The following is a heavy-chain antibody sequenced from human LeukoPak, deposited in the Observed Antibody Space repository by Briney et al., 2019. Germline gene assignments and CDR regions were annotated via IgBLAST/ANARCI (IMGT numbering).Heavy chain of an antibody. CDR3: ARVGPYSGYDEYYYYGMDV. J-gene: IGHJ6*02. V-gene: IGHV1-3*01. Sequence: ASVKVSCKASGYTFTSYAMHWVRQAPGQRLEWMGWINAGNGNTKYLQKFQGRVTITRDTSASTAYMELSSLRSEDTAVYYCARVGPYSGYDEYYYYGMDVWGQGTTVTVSS. D-gene: IGHD5-12*01. CDR1: GYTFTSYA. CDR2: INAGNGNT.